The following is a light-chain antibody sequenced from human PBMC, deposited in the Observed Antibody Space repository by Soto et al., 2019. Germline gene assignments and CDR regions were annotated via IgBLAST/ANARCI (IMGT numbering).Light chain of an antibody. CDR3: QQYNNWPPIT. Sequence: EIVMTQSPGTLSLSPGERATLSCRPSQSVNSAYLAWYQQKPGQAPRLLIYDASTRATGIPARFSGSGSGTEFTLTISSLQAEDFAVYYCQQYNNWPPITFGQGTRLEIK. CDR1: QSVNSAY. V-gene: IGKV3-15*01. J-gene: IGKJ5*01. CDR2: DAS.